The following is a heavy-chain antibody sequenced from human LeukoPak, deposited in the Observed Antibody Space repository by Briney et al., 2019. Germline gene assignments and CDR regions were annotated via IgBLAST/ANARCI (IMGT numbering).Heavy chain of an antibody. D-gene: IGHD6-6*01. Sequence: LTGGSLRLSCAASGFTFSSYGMHWVRQAPGKGLEWVAVISYDGSNKYYADSVKGRFTISRDSSKNTLYLQMNSLRAEDTAVYYCAKGPGGSSIPWGQGTLVTVSS. CDR3: AKGPGGSSIP. J-gene: IGHJ5*02. CDR2: ISYDGSNK. V-gene: IGHV3-30*18. CDR1: GFTFSSYG.